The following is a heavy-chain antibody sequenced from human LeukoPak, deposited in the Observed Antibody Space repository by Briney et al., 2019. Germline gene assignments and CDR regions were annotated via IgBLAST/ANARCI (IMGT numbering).Heavy chain of an antibody. Sequence: GGSLRLSCAASGFTFSPVWMHWVRQAPGKGLMWVSHIINDGSYTTYADSVKGRFTISRDNAKNTVYLQMNSLRDEDTAVYYCARAGGDGYNPMWDYWGQGTLVTVSS. J-gene: IGHJ4*02. D-gene: IGHD5-24*01. CDR1: GFTFSPVW. CDR3: ARAGGDGYNPMWDY. V-gene: IGHV3-74*01. CDR2: IINDGSYT.